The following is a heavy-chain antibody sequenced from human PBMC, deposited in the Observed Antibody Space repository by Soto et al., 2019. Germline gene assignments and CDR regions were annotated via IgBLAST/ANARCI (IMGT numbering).Heavy chain of an antibody. CDR2: INSDGSST. CDR3: AKVVGDGNDYYDF. D-gene: IGHD3-22*01. V-gene: IGHV3-74*01. J-gene: IGHJ4*02. CDR1: GFTFSSYW. Sequence: PGGSLRLSCAASGFTFSSYWMHWVRQAPGKGLVWVSRINSDGSSTSYADSVKGRFTISRDTSKNTLYLQMDSLGAEDTAIYYCAKVVGDGNDYYDFWGQGTLVTVSS.